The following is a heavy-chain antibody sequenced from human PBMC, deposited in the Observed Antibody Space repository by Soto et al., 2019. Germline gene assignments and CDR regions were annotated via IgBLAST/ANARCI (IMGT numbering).Heavy chain of an antibody. J-gene: IGHJ4*02. CDR1: GFPLTAYA. Sequence: EVQLLESGGGLVQPGGSLRLSCAASGFPLTAYAMSWVRQAPGKGREWVSAISSSGAGTFYADTVKGRFTISKDSSKNTLYLQMNSLRAEDTAIYYCAKKGYCTGDACYAFDYWGQGTLVTVSS. CDR2: ISSSGAGT. CDR3: AKKGYCTGDACYAFDY. V-gene: IGHV3-23*01. D-gene: IGHD2-8*02.